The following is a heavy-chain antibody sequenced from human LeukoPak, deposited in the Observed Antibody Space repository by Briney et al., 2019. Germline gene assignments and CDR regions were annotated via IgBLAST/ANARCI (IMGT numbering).Heavy chain of an antibody. Sequence: GSLRLSRAASGFTLSRHSINWVPQASGKGLGLVSSISSSSSYIYYADSVKGRFTISRDNAKNSLYLQMNSLRAEDTAVYYCARDIGTAIRTFDYWGQGTLVTVSS. CDR1: GFTLSRHS. CDR3: ARDIGTAIRTFDY. V-gene: IGHV3-21*01. D-gene: IGHD5-18*01. J-gene: IGHJ4*02. CDR2: ISSSSSYI.